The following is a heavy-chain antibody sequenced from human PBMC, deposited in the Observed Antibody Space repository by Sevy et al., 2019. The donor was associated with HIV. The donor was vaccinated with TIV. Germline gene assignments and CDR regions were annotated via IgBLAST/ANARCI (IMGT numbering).Heavy chain of an antibody. CDR2: LSLQGTNK. D-gene: IGHD3-10*01. CDR1: GTNFGAFA. Sequence: GGSLRLSCAVSGTNFGAFAMHWVRQAPGKGLEWVAGLSLQGTNKYYADSLKGRFNISRHNSKDILYLHMKSLRPEDTAIYYCAKDVVGGTYYIENYYYGMDVWGLGTTVTVSS. CDR3: AKDVVGGTYYIENYYYGMDV. V-gene: IGHV3-30*18. J-gene: IGHJ6*02.